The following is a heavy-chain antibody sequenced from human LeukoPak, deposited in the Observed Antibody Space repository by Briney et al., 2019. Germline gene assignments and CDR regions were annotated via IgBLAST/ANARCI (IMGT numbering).Heavy chain of an antibody. V-gene: IGHV1-69*04. CDR3: ARGTGYGSGSYYNKPFGY. D-gene: IGHD3-10*01. Sequence: RASVKVSCKASGGTFSSYAISWVRQAPGQGLEWMGRIIPILGIANYAQKFQGRVTITADKSTSTAYMELSSLRSEDTAVYYCARGTGYGSGSYYNKPFGYWGQGTLVTVSS. J-gene: IGHJ4*02. CDR2: IIPILGIA. CDR1: GGTFSSYA.